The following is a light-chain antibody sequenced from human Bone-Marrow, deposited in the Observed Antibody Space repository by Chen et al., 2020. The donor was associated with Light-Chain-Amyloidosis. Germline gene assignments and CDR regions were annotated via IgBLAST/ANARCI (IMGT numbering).Light chain of an antibody. CDR3: QSADSSGTYEVI. CDR1: DLPTKY. V-gene: IGLV3-25*03. J-gene: IGLJ2*01. CDR2: RDT. Sequence: SYELTQPPSVSVSPGQTARITCSGDDLPTKYAYWYQQKPAQAPVLGIHRDTERPSGLSERFSGSSSGTTATLTISGVQAEDEAAYHCQSADSSGTYEVIFGGGTKLTVL.